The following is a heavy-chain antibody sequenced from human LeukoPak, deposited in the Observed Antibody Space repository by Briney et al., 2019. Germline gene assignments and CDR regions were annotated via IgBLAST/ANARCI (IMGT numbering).Heavy chain of an antibody. D-gene: IGHD3-22*01. CDR2: ISPDGSST. Sequence: GGSLRLSCAASGFTFSNYWMHWVREAPGKGLVWVSRISPDGSSTTYADSVKGRFTISRDNSKNTLYLQMNSLRAEDTAVYYCAKALRIYDRSPYYFDYWGQGTLVTVSS. CDR1: GFTFSNYW. V-gene: IGHV3-74*01. J-gene: IGHJ4*02. CDR3: AKALRIYDRSPYYFDY.